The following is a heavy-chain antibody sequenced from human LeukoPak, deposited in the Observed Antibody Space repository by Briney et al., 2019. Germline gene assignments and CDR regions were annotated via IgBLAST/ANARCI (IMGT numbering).Heavy chain of an antibody. V-gene: IGHV3-30*02. CDR3: AKDSGSSWPYFDY. D-gene: IGHD6-13*01. CDR1: GFTFSSYG. CDR2: IRYDGSNK. Sequence: GGSLRLSCAASGFTFSSYGMHWVRQAPGKGLEWVAFIRYDGSNKYYADSVKGRFTISRDNSKNTLYLQMSSLRAEDTAVYYCAKDSGSSWPYFDYWGQGTLVTVSS. J-gene: IGHJ4*02.